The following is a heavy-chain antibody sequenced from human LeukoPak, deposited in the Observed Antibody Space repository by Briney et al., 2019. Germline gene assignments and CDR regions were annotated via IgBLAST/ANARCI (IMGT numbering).Heavy chain of an antibody. J-gene: IGHJ4*02. V-gene: IGHV4-30-2*01. Sequence: SETLSFTCSVSDGSISSGGYSWSWIRQPPGKGLEWIGYIYHSGSTYYNPSLKSRVTISVDTSKNQFSLKLSSVTAADTAVYYCARGGTSSSSEVVDYWGQGTLVTVSS. CDR3: ARGGTSSSSEVVDY. CDR1: DGSISSGGYS. D-gene: IGHD6-6*01. CDR2: IYHSGST.